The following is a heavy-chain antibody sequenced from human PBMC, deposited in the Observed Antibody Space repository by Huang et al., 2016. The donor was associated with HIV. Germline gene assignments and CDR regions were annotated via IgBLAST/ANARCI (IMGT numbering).Heavy chain of an antibody. D-gene: IGHD5-12*01. J-gene: IGHJ4*02. CDR1: GYAFADYF. CDR3: TRDGVAPDEEFDY. CDR2: VNPNNGAT. Sequence: QVQLVQSGAEVKKPGASVKVSCKPSGYAFADYFIHWGRQAPGQGLEWMAGVNPNNGATNYDQKFLGRLTVTGDTSMRTAYMELSGLTSDDTAKYYCTRDGVAPDEEFDYWGQGTVIIVSS. V-gene: IGHV1-2*02.